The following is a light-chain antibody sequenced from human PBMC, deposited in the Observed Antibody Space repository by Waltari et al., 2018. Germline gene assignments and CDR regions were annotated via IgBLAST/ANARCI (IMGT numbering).Light chain of an antibody. CDR3: RHYVRFPGT. V-gene: IGKV3-20*01. J-gene: IGKJ1*01. CDR1: QRVGRS. CDR2: GAS. Sequence: EIVLTQSPGPLSLSPGAIATLSCWASQRVGRSLAWYQQKPGQAPRLLIYGASIRATGIPYRFSGSGSETDFSLTISRPEPEDLAVYDGRHYVRFPGTFGQGTKVEIK.